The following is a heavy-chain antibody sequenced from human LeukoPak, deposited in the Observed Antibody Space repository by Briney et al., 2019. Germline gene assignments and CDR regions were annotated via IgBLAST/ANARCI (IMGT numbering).Heavy chain of an antibody. J-gene: IGHJ4*02. CDR2: INHSGST. CDR1: GGSFSGYY. D-gene: IGHD3-3*01. CDR3: ARGRTYDFWSDYPSHFDY. Sequence: SETLSLTCAVYGGSFSGYYWSWIRQPPGKGLEWIGEINHSGSTNYNPSLKSRVTISVDTSKNQFSLKLSSVTAADTAVYYCARGRTYDFWSDYPSHFDYWGQGTLVTVSS. V-gene: IGHV4-34*01.